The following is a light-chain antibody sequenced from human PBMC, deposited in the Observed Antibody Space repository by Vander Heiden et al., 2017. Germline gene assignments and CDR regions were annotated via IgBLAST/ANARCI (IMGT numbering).Light chain of an antibody. CDR3: QQYGTSPVT. CDR2: GTS. V-gene: IGKV3-20*01. CDR1: QNVNCNF. J-gene: IGKJ5*01. Sequence: IVLKQSPDTLSLSPGERATLSCRASQNVNCNFLAWYQQKPGQATRLLMSGTSTRATGVPDRCSGGGSGRVFTLTVNRLECEDCAVYFCQQYGTSPVTFGQETRLELK.